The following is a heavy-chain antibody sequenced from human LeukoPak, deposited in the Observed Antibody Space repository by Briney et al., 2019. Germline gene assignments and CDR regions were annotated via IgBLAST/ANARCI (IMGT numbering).Heavy chain of an antibody. CDR2: ISGSGGNT. CDR3: AKTSDISVRYYFDY. J-gene: IGHJ4*02. CDR1: GFTFSSYA. D-gene: IGHD3-22*01. V-gene: IGHV3-23*01. Sequence: GGSLRLSCAASGFTFSSYAMGWVRQAPGKGLEWVSAISGSGGNTYYADSVKGRFTISRDNSKNTLYVQMNSLRVEDTAVYYCAKTSDISVRYYFDYWGQGTLVAVSS.